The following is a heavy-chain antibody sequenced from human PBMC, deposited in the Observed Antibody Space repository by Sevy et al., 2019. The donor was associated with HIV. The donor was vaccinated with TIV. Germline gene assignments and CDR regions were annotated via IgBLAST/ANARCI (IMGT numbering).Heavy chain of an antibody. CDR3: ASRPCGSGGSCYALNYYGMDV. V-gene: IGHV4-4*02. D-gene: IGHD2-15*01. CDR1: GGSISSSNW. CDR2: IYHSGST. J-gene: IGHJ6*02. Sequence: SETLSLTCAVSGGSISSSNWWSWVRQPPGKGLEWIGEIYHSGSTNYNPSLKSRVTISVDKSKNQFSLKLSSVTAADTAVYYCASRPCGSGGSCYALNYYGMDVWGQGTMVTVSS.